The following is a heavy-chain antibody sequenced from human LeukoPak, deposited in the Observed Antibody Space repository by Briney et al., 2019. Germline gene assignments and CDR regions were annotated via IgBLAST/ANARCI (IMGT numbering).Heavy chain of an antibody. CDR3: ARTMMVVANSAFDV. Sequence: ASVKVSCKASGYTFTTYDINWVRQAPGQGLEWVAWMNPNSGGTVYAQNFQGRVTMTTDTSTSTAYMELRSLRSDDTAVYYCARTMMVVANSAFDVWGQGTMVTVSS. J-gene: IGHJ3*01. V-gene: IGHV1-8*01. CDR1: GYTFTTYD. D-gene: IGHD3-22*01. CDR2: MNPNSGGT.